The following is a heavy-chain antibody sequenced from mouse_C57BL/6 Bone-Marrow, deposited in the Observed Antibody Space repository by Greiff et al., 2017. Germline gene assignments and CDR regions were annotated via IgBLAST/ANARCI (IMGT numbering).Heavy chain of an antibody. D-gene: IGHD4-1*01. CDR1: GFTFSDYG. CDR2: ISSGSSTI. Sequence: EVKLVESGGGLVKPGGSLKLSCAASGFTFSDYGMHWVRQAPEKGLEWVAYISSGSSTIYYADTVKGRFTMSRDNAKNTLFLQMTSLRSEDTAMYYCAKGSNFDAMDYWGQGTSVTVSS. V-gene: IGHV5-17*01. J-gene: IGHJ4*01. CDR3: AKGSNFDAMDY.